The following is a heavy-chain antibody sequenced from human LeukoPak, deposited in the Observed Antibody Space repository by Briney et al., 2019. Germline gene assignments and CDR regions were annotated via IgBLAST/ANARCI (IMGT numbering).Heavy chain of an antibody. CDR3: ARGSSSSWQNNWFDP. CDR1: GGSISSSNW. J-gene: IGHJ5*02. D-gene: IGHD6-13*01. V-gene: IGHV4-4*02. CDR2: IYHSGST. Sequence: SETLSLTCAVSGGSISSSNWWSWVRQPPGKGLEWIGEIYHSGSTNYNPSLKSRVTISVDKSKNQFSLKLSSVTAADTAVYYCARGSSSSWQNNWFDPWGQGTLVTVSS.